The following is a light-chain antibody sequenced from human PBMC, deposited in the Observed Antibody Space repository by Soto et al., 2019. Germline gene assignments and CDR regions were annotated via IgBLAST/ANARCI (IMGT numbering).Light chain of an antibody. CDR1: QSISNN. Sequence: EIVMTQSPATLSVSPGERATLSCRASQSISNNLAWYQQQPGQTPRLLIYGASTTATGIPARFSGSGSGTDFTLTISSLEPDDFAVYYCQQRADWPITFGQGTRLETK. J-gene: IGKJ5*01. CDR3: QQRADWPIT. CDR2: GAS. V-gene: IGKV3-11*01.